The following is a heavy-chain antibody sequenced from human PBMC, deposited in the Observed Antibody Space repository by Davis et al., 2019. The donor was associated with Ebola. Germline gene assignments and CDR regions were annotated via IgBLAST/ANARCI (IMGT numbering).Heavy chain of an antibody. J-gene: IGHJ4*02. CDR1: GFTFSSYG. Sequence: PGGSLRLSCAASGFTFSSYGMHWVRQAPGKGLEWVAVISYDGSNKYYADSVKGRFTISRDNSKNTLYLQMNSLRAEDTAVYYCARRPSEFDYWGQGTLVTVSS. CDR2: ISYDGSNK. V-gene: IGHV3-30*03. CDR3: ARRPSEFDY.